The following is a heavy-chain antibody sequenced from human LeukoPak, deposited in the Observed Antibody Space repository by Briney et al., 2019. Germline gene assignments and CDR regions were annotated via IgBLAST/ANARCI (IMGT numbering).Heavy chain of an antibody. V-gene: IGHV3-21*01. J-gene: IGHJ5*02. CDR2: LGRSSNYI. D-gene: IGHD4-17*01. CDR1: AFAFSTYT. Sequence: GGSLRLSCAASAFAFSTYTMNWVRQAPGKGLEWVSSLGRSSNYIYYADSVKGRFTISRDNAKNSLHLQMNSLRAEDTAVYYCARGVPGGDYVSWFDPWGRGTLVTVSS. CDR3: ARGVPGGDYVSWFDP.